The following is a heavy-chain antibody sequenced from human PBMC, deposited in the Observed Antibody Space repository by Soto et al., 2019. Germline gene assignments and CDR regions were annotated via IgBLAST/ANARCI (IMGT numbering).Heavy chain of an antibody. CDR1: GFTFSSHG. CDR3: AKGAEYSSLTWFDP. D-gene: IGHD5-12*01. J-gene: IGHJ5*02. Sequence: QPGGSLRLSCAASGFTFSSHGMHWVRQAPGKGLEWVAVISHDGFNEYYGGSVKGRFTISRDNFRNTLYLQMNSLRADDTAVYYCAKGAEYSSLTWFDPWGQGTLVTVSS. CDR2: ISHDGFNE. V-gene: IGHV3-30*18.